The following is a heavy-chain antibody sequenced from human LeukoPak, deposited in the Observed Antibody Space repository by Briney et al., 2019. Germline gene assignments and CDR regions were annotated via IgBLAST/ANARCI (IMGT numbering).Heavy chain of an antibody. CDR1: GGSISSSSYY. CDR3: ARRSSQVAGIDY. Sequence: SETLSLTCTVSGGSISSSSYYWGWTRQPPGKGLEWIGSIYYSGSTYYNPSLKSRVTISVDTSKNQFSLKLSSVTAADTAVYYCARRSSQVAGIDYWGQGTLVTVSS. J-gene: IGHJ4*02. CDR2: IYYSGST. D-gene: IGHD6-19*01. V-gene: IGHV4-39*01.